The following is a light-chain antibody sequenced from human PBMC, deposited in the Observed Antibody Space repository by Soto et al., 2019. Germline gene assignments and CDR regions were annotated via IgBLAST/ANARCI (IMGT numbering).Light chain of an antibody. V-gene: IGKV1-39*01. J-gene: IGKJ3*01. CDR2: AAS. CDR3: QQSCSTPLT. Sequence: DIQMTQSPSSLSASVGDRVTITCRASQSISSYLNWYQQKPGKAPKLLIYAASSLQSGVPSRFSGSGSWTDFTLTISSLQPGDFATYYCQQSCSTPLTFGPGTKVDIK. CDR1: QSISSY.